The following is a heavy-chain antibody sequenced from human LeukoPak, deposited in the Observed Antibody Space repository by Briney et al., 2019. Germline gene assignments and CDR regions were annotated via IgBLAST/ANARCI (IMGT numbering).Heavy chain of an antibody. CDR3: ARAIRGCRSTSCPTDY. J-gene: IGHJ4*02. CDR2: ISSSGSTI. Sequence: QTGGSLRLSCAASGFTFSSYEMNWVRQAPGKGLEWVSYISSSGSTIYYADSVKGRFTISRDNAKNSLYLQMNSLRAEDTAVYYCARAIRGCRSTSCPTDYWGQGTLVTVSS. CDR1: GFTFSSYE. D-gene: IGHD2-2*01. V-gene: IGHV3-48*03.